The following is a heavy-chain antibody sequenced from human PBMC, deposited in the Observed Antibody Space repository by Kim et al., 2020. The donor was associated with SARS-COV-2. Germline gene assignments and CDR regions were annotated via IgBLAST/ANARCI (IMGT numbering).Heavy chain of an antibody. J-gene: IGHJ4*02. D-gene: IGHD3-22*01. CDR3: ARENVKNYYDSSGSWGY. Sequence: GGSLRLSCAASGFTFSSYAMHWVRQAPGKGLEWVAVISYDGSNKYYADSVKGRFTISRDNSKNTLYLQMNSLRAEDTAVYYCARENVKNYYDSSGSWGYWGQGTLVTVSS. CDR2: ISYDGSNK. V-gene: IGHV3-30-3*01. CDR1: GFTFSSYA.